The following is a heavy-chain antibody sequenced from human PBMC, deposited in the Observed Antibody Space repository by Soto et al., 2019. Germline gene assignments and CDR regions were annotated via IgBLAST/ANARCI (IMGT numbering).Heavy chain of an antibody. CDR3: ARWGGVGYCSSTSCPDSPYYYYGMDV. J-gene: IGHJ6*02. V-gene: IGHV3-7*01. CDR1: GFTFSSYW. Sequence: PGESLKISCAASGFTFSSYWMSWVRQAPGKGLEWVANIKEDGSEKYYVDSVKGRFTISRDNAKNSLYLQMNSLRAEDTAVYYCARWGGVGYCSSTSCPDSPYYYYGMDVWGQGTTVTVSS. D-gene: IGHD2-2*01. CDR2: IKEDGSEK.